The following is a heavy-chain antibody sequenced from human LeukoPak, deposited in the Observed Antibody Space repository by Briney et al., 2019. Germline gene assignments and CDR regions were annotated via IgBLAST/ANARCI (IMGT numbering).Heavy chain of an antibody. CDR3: ANLYSSGWYYFDY. CDR2: ISGSGGST. CDR1: GFTFSSYA. V-gene: IGHV3-23*01. D-gene: IGHD6-19*01. Sequence: PGGSLRLSCAASGFTFSSYAMSWVRQAPGKGLEWVSAISGSGGSTYYADSVKGRFTISRDNSKNTLYLQMNSLTAEDTAVYYCANLYSSGWYYFDYWGQGTLVTVSS. J-gene: IGHJ4*02.